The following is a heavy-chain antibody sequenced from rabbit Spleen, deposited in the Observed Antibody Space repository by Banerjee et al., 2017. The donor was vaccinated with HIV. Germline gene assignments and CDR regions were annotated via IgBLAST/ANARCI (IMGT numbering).Heavy chain of an antibody. CDR1: GFSFSNKAW. Sequence: QERLVESGGGLVKAEGSLTLTCTASGFSFSNKAWICWVRQAPGKGLEWIACINAVTSKAVYASWSTSRCSISNNSSTTVTLQMTTITSADTPTSFCSRDLHRVTGWNFGGWGPGSLVTVS. V-gene: IGHV1S45*01. J-gene: IGHJ4*01. D-gene: IGHD7-1*01. CDR2: INAVTSKA. CDR3: SRDLHRVTGWNFGG.